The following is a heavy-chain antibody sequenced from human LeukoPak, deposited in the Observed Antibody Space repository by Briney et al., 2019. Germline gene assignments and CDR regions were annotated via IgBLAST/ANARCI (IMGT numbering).Heavy chain of an antibody. CDR3: STDIGGSQFPDY. CDR2: IRRNAYGGTT. CDR1: GFAYVDYT. V-gene: IGHV3-49*03. D-gene: IGHD1-26*01. Sequence: GGSLRLSCTTSGFAYVDYTMSWFRQAPGQGLEWVGFIRRNAYGGTTEYAASMKGRFTISRDDSKNITYIQMNRLTTEDTAVYHCSTDIGGSQFPDYWGQGTMVTVSS. J-gene: IGHJ4*02.